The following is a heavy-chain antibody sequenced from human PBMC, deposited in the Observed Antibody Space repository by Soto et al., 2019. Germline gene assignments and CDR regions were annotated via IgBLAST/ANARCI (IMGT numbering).Heavy chain of an antibody. CDR2: MYYEGHT. V-gene: IGHV4-4*02. CDR3: ARDHLYYEDTWDFYM. CDR1: GASVASGEW. D-gene: IGHD3-16*01. J-gene: IGHJ3*02. Sequence: QVQLLESGPGLVRPSETLSLTCAVSGASVASGEWWNWVRQSPGKGLEWIGEMYYEGHTIYNPSLKTRVTMYIDKSNHQFSLRLNSVTAADTAVYYCARDHLYYEDTWDFYMWGQGTVVTVAA.